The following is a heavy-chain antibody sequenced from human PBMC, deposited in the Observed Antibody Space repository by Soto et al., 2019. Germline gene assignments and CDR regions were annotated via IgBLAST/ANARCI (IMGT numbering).Heavy chain of an antibody. CDR2: IYWDDDK. CDR3: SNYTGMGGAYFDD. V-gene: IGHV2-5*02. Sequence: QITLKETGPTLVRPTQTLTLTCTFSGFSLTTSGVGVGWIRQPPGQALEWLALIYWDDDKRYSPTLKSRLTNTKNTSKTPVVLTMTNMAPVDTATYYCSNYTGMGGAYFDDWGKGTLVTVSS. D-gene: IGHD3-16*01. CDR1: GFSLTTSGVG. J-gene: IGHJ4*02.